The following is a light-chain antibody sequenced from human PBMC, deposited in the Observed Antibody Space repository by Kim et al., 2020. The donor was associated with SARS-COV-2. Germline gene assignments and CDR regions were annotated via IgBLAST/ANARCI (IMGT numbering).Light chain of an antibody. V-gene: IGLV1-44*01. CDR2: SHN. CDR3: AAWDDSLNGPI. CDR1: RSNIGSNT. Sequence: QPVLTQPPSASGTPGQRVTISCSGTRSNIGSNTVNWYQQLPGTAPKLLIFSHNQRPSGVPDRFSGSRSGTSASLAISGLQSEDEADYYCAAWDDSLNGPIFGGGTQLTVL. J-gene: IGLJ2*01.